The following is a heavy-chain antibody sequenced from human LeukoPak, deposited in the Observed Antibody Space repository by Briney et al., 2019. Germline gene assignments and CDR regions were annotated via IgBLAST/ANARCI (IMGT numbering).Heavy chain of an antibody. CDR3: ARPSEAPRQWYYYDSSGSIEGKNWFDP. Sequence: ASVKVSCKASSYSFTSYGFSWVRQAPGQGLEWMGGIIPIFGTANYAQKFQGRVTITADKSTSTAYMELSRLRSDDTAVYYCARPSEAPRQWYYYDSSGSIEGKNWFDPWGQGTLVTVSS. CDR2: IIPIFGTA. D-gene: IGHD3-22*01. V-gene: IGHV1-69*06. J-gene: IGHJ5*02. CDR1: SYSFTSYG.